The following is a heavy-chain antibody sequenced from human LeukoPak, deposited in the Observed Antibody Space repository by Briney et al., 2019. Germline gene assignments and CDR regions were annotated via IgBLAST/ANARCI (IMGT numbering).Heavy chain of an antibody. Sequence: GGSLRLSCAASGFTFDDYIMHWVRQAPGKGLEWVSGISWNSGNIGYADSVKGRFTISRDNAKNSLYLQMNSLRAEDTALYYCAKVLAGYYYHGMDVWGQGTTVTVSS. V-gene: IGHV3-9*01. J-gene: IGHJ6*02. CDR3: AKVLAGYYYHGMDV. CDR2: ISWNSGNI. D-gene: IGHD6-25*01. CDR1: GFTFDDYI.